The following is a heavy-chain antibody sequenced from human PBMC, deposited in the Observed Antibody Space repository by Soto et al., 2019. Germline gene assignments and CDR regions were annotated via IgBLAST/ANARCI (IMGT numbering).Heavy chain of an antibody. Sequence: ASVKVSCKASGYTFTGYYMHWVRQAPGQGLEWMGFINPKSGGTNYAHRFQGRVTMTRETSISTAYMELSRLRSYDTAVYYCASGTSYYDFWSGNDEAYFDXWGQGTLVTVSX. CDR1: GYTFTGYY. V-gene: IGHV1-2*07. CDR3: ASGTSYYDFWSGNDEAYFDX. CDR2: INPKSGGT. D-gene: IGHD3-3*01. J-gene: IGHJ4*02.